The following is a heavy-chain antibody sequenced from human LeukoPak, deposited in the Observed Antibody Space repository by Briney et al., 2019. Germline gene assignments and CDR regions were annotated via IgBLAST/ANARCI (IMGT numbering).Heavy chain of an antibody. CDR3: ARDVRDYSGGSSSFKAEDLALY. V-gene: IGHV3-23*01. J-gene: IGHJ4*02. Sequence: GGSLRLSCAASGFTFSSYAMSWVRQAPGKGLEWVSAISGSGGSTYYADSVKGRFTISRDNSKNTLYLQMNSLRAEDTAVYYCARDVRDYSGGSSSFKAEDLALYWGQGTLVTVSS. D-gene: IGHD6-6*01. CDR1: GFTFSSYA. CDR2: ISGSGGST.